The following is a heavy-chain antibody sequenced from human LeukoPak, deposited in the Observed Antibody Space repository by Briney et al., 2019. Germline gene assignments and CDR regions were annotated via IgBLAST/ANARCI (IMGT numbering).Heavy chain of an antibody. Sequence: GASVKVSCKASGYTFINNWMHWVRQAPGQGLEWVGLINPTGTTTLCAQKFQGRVTMTRDMSTSTVYMELSSLRSEDTAVYYCARVTSSGYYPDYWGQGTLVTVSS. CDR3: ARVTSSGYYPDY. CDR2: INPTGTTT. D-gene: IGHD3-22*01. J-gene: IGHJ4*02. V-gene: IGHV1-46*01. CDR1: GYTFINNW.